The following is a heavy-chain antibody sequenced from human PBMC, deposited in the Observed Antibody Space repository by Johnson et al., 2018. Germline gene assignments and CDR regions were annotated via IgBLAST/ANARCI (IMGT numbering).Heavy chain of an antibody. V-gene: IGHV3-33*08. CDR1: GFTFSNFW. J-gene: IGHJ3*02. CDR3: ARGSAVADPHAFDI. D-gene: IGHD6-19*01. CDR2: IWYDGSNK. Sequence: QVQLVESGGGLVQPGGSLRLSCAASGFTFSNFWMSWVRQAPGKGLEWVAVIWYDGSNKYYADSVKGRFTFSRDNAKNTLYLQMNSLRAEDTAVYYCARGSAVADPHAFDIWGQGTMVTVSS.